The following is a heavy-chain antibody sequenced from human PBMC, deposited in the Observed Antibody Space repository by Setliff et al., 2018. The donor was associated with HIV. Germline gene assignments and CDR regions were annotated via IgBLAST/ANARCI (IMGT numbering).Heavy chain of an antibody. Sequence: PSETLSLTCAVYGGSFSDYYWSWIRQSPGRGLEWIGEINHGGSTIYNPSLKSRVTISIDTSKNQFSLQLTSVTAADTAVYYCVNPSGAMGDFDSWGQGTLVTVSS. CDR2: INHGGST. J-gene: IGHJ4*02. CDR1: GGSFSDYY. V-gene: IGHV4-34*01. D-gene: IGHD3-16*01. CDR3: VNPSGAMGDFDS.